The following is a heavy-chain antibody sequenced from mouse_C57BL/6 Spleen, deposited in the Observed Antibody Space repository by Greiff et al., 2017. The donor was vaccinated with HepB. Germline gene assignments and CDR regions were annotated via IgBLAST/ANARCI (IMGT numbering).Heavy chain of an antibody. V-gene: IGHV1-81*01. CDR3: ARSGSSTGDY. J-gene: IGHJ2*01. Sequence: VHLVESGAELARPGASVKLSCKASGYTFTSYGISWVKQRTGQGLEWIGEIYPRSGNTYYNEKFKGKATLTADKSSSTAYMELRSLTSEDSAVYFCARSGSSTGDYWGQGTTLTVSS. D-gene: IGHD1-1*01. CDR2: IYPRSGNT. CDR1: GYTFTSYG.